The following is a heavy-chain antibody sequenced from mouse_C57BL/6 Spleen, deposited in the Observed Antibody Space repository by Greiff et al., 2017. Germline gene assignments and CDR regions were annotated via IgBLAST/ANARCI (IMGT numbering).Heavy chain of an antibody. D-gene: IGHD2-2*01. CDR2: IWSGGST. Sequence: VKLVESGPGLVQPSQSLSITCTVSGFSLTSYGVHWVRQSPGKGLEWLGVIWSGGSTDYNAAFISRLSISKDNSKSQVFFKMNSLQADDTAIYYCASYYGFYYYAMDYWGQGTSVTVSS. CDR3: ASYYGFYYYAMDY. J-gene: IGHJ4*01. V-gene: IGHV2-2*01. CDR1: GFSLTSYG.